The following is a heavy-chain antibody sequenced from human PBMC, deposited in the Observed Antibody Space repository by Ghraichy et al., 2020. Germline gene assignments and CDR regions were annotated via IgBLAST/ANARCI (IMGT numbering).Heavy chain of an antibody. D-gene: IGHD2-8*02. V-gene: IGHV4-39*01. J-gene: IGHJ3*02. CDR1: GGSISSSGNY. Sequence: ESLNISCTVSGGSISSSGNYWGWIRQPPGKGLEWIGSIFYSGSTYYNPSLGSRVTISGDTSKKQFSLKLIYVTAADMAVYYCARAYCSGGVCPNAFNIWGQGTMVTVSS. CDR2: IFYSGST. CDR3: ARAYCSGGVCPNAFNI.